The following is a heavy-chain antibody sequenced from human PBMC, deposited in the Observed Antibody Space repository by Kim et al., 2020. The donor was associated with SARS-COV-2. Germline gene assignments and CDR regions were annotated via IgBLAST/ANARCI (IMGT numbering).Heavy chain of an antibody. D-gene: IGHD3-22*01. J-gene: IGHJ4*02. CDR1: GFTFSSYW. CDR3: AIPTYYYDSSGSLRFDY. CDR2: IKQDGSEK. Sequence: GGSLRLSCAASGFTFSSYWMSWVRQAPGKGLEWVANIKQDGSEKYYVDSVKGRFTISRDNAKNSLYLQMNSLRAEDTAVYYCAIPTYYYDSSGSLRFDYWGQGTLVTVSS. V-gene: IGHV3-7*03.